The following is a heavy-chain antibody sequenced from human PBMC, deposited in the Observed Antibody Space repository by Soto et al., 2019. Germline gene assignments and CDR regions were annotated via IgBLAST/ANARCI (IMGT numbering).Heavy chain of an antibody. V-gene: IGHV4-34*01. CDR3: ARRPRPTSVVTAQTYYFDY. D-gene: IGHD2-21*02. CDR2: INHSGST. CDR1: GGSFSGYY. J-gene: IGHJ4*02. Sequence: SETLSLTCAVYGGSFSGYYWSWIRQPPGKGLEWIGEINHSGSTNYNPSLKSRVTISVDTSKNQFSLKLSSVTAADTAVYYCARRPRPTSVVTAQTYYFDYWGQGTLVTVSS.